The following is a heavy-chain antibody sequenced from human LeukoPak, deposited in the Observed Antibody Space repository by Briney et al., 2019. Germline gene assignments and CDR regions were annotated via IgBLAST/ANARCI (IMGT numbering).Heavy chain of an antibody. D-gene: IGHD3-10*01. CDR2: INPSGGST. CDR3: ARDTSPSLWFGELPGMDV. V-gene: IGHV1-46*01. Sequence: ASVKVSCKASGYTFTSYYMHWVRQAPGQGLEWMGIINPSGGSTGYAQKFQGRVTMTRNMSTSTVYMELSSLRSEDTAVYYCARDTSPSLWFGELPGMDVWGKGTTVTASS. CDR1: GYTFTSYY. J-gene: IGHJ6*03.